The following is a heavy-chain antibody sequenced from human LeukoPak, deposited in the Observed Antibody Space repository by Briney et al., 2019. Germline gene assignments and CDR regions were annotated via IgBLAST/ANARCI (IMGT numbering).Heavy chain of an antibody. V-gene: IGHV4-39*07. J-gene: IGHJ5*02. CDR2: IYYSGST. CDR1: GGSISSSSYY. CDR3: ATEQQQLVLRAWFDP. Sequence: SETLSLTCTVSGGSISSSSYYWGWIRQPPGKGLEWIGSIYYSGSTYYNPSLKSRVTISVDTSKNQFSLKLSSVTAADTAVYYCATEQQQLVLRAWFDPWGQGTLVTVSS. D-gene: IGHD6-13*01.